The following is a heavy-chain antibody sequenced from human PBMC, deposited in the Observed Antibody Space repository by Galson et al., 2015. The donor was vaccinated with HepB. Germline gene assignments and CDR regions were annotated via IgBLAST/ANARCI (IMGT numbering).Heavy chain of an antibody. CDR1: GFTFSRYA. CDR2: ISYDGSNK. D-gene: IGHD6-13*01. CDR3: AKLAAAAGQGTHDY. J-gene: IGHJ4*02. V-gene: IGHV3-30-3*02. Sequence: SLRLSCAASGFTFSRYAMHWVRQAPGKGLEWVAVISYDGSNKYYAESVKGRFTISRDNSKNTLYLQMNSLRAEDTAVYYCAKLAAAAGQGTHDYWGQGTLVTVSS.